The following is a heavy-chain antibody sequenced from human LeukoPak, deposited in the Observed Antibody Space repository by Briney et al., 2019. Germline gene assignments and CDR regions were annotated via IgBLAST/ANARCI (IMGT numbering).Heavy chain of an antibody. D-gene: IGHD3-10*01. J-gene: IGHJ6*03. Sequence: SETLSLTCTVSGVSISSSNSYWGWIRQPPGKGLEWIGSIYYSGSTYYNPSLKSRVTISVDTSKNHFSLKLSSVTAADTAVYYCARHRYYYRSGSYYGAPYYMDVWGKGTTVTISS. CDR2: IYYSGST. V-gene: IGHV4-39*01. CDR1: GVSISSSNSY. CDR3: ARHRYYYRSGSYYGAPYYMDV.